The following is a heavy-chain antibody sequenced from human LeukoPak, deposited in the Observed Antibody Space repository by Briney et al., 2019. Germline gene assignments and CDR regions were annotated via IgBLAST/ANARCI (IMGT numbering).Heavy chain of an antibody. J-gene: IGHJ3*02. V-gene: IGHV4-31*03. CDR1: GGSISSGGYY. CDR3: ARNQGYSSSWDDAFDI. CDR2: IYYSGST. D-gene: IGHD6-13*01. Sequence: PSETLSLTCTVSGGSISSGGYYWSWIRQHPGKGLEWIGYIYYSGSTYYNPSLKSRVTISVDTSKNQFSLKLSSVTAADTAVYHCARNQGYSSSWDDAFDIWGQGTMVTVSS.